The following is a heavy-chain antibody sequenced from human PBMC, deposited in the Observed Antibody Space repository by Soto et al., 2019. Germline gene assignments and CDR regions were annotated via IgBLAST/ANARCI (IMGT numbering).Heavy chain of an antibody. CDR1: GGSISSNNW. J-gene: IGHJ2*01. CDR2: IYHSGRT. CDR3: ARGDGGNSHWYFGL. D-gene: IGHD2-21*02. V-gene: IGHV4-4*02. Sequence: QVQLQESGPGLVKPSGTLSLTCAVSGGSISSNNWWSWVRQPPGKALEWIAEIYHSGRTNYNPSFNSRVTISVDKSKNQFSLEVNSVTAADTAVYYCARGDGGNSHWYFGLWGRGTLVTVSS.